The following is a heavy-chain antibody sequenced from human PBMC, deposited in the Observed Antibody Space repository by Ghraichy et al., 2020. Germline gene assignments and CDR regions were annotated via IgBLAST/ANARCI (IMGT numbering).Heavy chain of an antibody. CDR1: GFTFSNYY. CDR2: ISSNGGGT. D-gene: IGHD3-10*01. Sequence: GGSLRLSCAASGFTFSNYYMHWVRQAPGKGLEYVSAISSNGGGTYYTNSVKGRFTISRDNSKNTLYLQMGSLRAEDMAVYYCARGLYYGSALYYFDYWGQGTLVTVSS. CDR3: ARGLYYGSALYYFDY. J-gene: IGHJ4*02. V-gene: IGHV3-64*01.